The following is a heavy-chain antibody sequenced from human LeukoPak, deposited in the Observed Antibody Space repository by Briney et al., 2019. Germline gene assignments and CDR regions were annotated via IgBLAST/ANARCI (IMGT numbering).Heavy chain of an antibody. J-gene: IGHJ3*02. CDR2: ISGSGGST. CDR1: GFTFSSYA. V-gene: IGHV3-23*01. Sequence: PGGSLRLSCAASGFTFSSYAMSWVRQAPGKGLEWVSAISGSGGSTYYADSVKGRFTISRDNSKNTLYLQMNSLRAEDTAVYYCAKEDYYGSGSPPGSDFDIWGQGTMVTVSS. CDR3: AKEDYYGSGSPPGSDFDI. D-gene: IGHD3-10*01.